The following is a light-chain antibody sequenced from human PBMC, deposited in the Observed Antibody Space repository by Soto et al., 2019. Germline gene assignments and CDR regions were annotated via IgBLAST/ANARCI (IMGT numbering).Light chain of an antibody. Sequence: DIVMTQSPLSLPVTPGEPASISCRSSQSLLHSNGYNYLDWYLQKPGQSPQLLIYLGSNRASGVPARFSGSGSGTEFTLKISRVEAEDVGVYYCMQALQGPYTFGQGTKLEIK. J-gene: IGKJ2*01. CDR2: LGS. V-gene: IGKV2-28*01. CDR1: QSLLHSNGYNY. CDR3: MQALQGPYT.